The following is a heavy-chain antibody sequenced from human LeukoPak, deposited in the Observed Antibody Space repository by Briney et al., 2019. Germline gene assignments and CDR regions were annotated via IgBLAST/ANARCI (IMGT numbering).Heavy chain of an antibody. Sequence: ASVKVSCKVSGYTLTELSMRWVRQAPGKGLEWMGGFDPEDGETIYAQKFQGRVTMTEDTSTDTAYMELSSLRSEDTAVYYCATDLAGELERPWFDPWGQGTLVTVSS. CDR3: ATDLAGELERPWFDP. D-gene: IGHD1-1*01. V-gene: IGHV1-24*01. CDR2: FDPEDGET. CDR1: GYTLTELS. J-gene: IGHJ5*02.